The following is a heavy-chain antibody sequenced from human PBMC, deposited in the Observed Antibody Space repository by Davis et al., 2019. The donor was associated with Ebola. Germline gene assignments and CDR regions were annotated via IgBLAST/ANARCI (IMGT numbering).Heavy chain of an antibody. CDR2: IIPIFGTA. D-gene: IGHD1-26*01. J-gene: IGHJ4*02. Sequence: SVKVSCKASGGTFSSYAISWVRQAPGQGLEWMGGIIPIFGTANYAQKFQGRVTITADKSTSTAYMELSSLRSEDTAVYYCARDLYSGSYFDYWGQGTLVTVSS. CDR1: GGTFSSYA. V-gene: IGHV1-69*06. CDR3: ARDLYSGSYFDY.